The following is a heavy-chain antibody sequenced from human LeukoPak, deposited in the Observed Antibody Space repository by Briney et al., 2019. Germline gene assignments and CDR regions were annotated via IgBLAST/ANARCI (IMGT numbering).Heavy chain of an antibody. D-gene: IGHD1-26*01. CDR3: ATWAFYHSLDV. J-gene: IGHJ6*02. Sequence: GGSLRLSCEASGFTFDAYAMHWVRQAPGKGLEWVSLINKYGSATYYADSVKGRFTISRDNSKNSLYLQMNSLRSEDTALYYCATWAFYHSLDVWGQGTTVTVSS. V-gene: IGHV3-43*02. CDR2: INKYGSAT. CDR1: GFTFDAYA.